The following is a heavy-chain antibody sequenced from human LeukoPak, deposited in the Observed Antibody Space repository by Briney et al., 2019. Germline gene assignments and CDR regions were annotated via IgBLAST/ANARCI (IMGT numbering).Heavy chain of an antibody. CDR1: GFTFSSYE. V-gene: IGHV3-48*03. Sequence: GGSLRLSCAASGFTFSSYEMNWVRQAPGKGLEWVSYISSSGSTIYYADSVKGRFNISRDNAKNSLYLQMNSLRAEDTAVYYCAPLSGSYFGDDAFDIWGQGTMVTVSS. CDR2: ISSSGSTI. CDR3: APLSGSYFGDDAFDI. D-gene: IGHD1-26*01. J-gene: IGHJ3*02.